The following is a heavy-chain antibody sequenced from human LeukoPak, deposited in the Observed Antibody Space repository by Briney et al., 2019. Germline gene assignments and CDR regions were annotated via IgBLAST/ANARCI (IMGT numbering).Heavy chain of an antibody. Sequence: PSDTLSPTCTVSAGSIISGSDYSSWIRQPAWKGLEWIGHIYTSGSTNYNPSLKSRVTMSVDTSTNQFSLKLSSVTAADTAVYYCARGSVWFGELQYYFDYWGQGTLVTVSS. CDR2: IYTSGST. D-gene: IGHD3-10*01. J-gene: IGHJ4*02. V-gene: IGHV4-61*09. CDR1: AGSIISGSDY. CDR3: ARGSVWFGELQYYFDY.